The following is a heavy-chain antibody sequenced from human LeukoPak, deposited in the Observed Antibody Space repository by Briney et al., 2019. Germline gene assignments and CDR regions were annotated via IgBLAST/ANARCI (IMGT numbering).Heavy chain of an antibody. D-gene: IGHD4-17*01. CDR2: IIPSFETP. J-gene: IGHJ6*04. CDR3: AAGHGGDYNYYDIDV. CDR1: GGTFSSYA. Sequence: SVKVSCKTSGGTFSSYAFTWVRQAPGQGLEWMGVIIPSFETPHYAQKFQGRVTFTADESTTTVYMELSSLKSDDTAIYYCAAGHGGDYNYYDIDVWGRGTTVTVSP. V-gene: IGHV1-69*13.